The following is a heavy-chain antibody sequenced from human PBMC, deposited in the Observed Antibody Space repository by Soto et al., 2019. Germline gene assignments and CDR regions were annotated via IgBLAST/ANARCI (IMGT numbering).Heavy chain of an antibody. D-gene: IGHD6-6*01. Sequence: QVQLVESGGDVVQPGRSLRLACAASGFTFSGFAMHWVRLAPGKGLEWVAVISYAVFCMKYPDSVRGRFSISRDNSKNTLYLQMNSLRPDDSAVYHCAREPWGYSGSSKHFEFWGHGTLVTVSS. J-gene: IGHJ4*01. V-gene: IGHV3-30*04. CDR1: GFTFSGFA. CDR2: ISYAVFCM. CDR3: AREPWGYSGSSKHFEF.